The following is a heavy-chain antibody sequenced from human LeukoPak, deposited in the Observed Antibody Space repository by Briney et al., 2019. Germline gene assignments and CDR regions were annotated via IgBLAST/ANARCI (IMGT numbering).Heavy chain of an antibody. V-gene: IGHV3-53*01. D-gene: IGHD1-26*01. Sequence: GGSLRLSCAASGLTFSANYTSWVRQAPGKGLEWVSVIYSGGSTYYADSVKGRFTISRDNSENTLYLQMNSLRAEDTAVYYCARTRIVGATDYFDYWGQGTLVTVSA. CDR2: IYSGGST. CDR1: GLTFSANY. CDR3: ARTRIVGATDYFDY. J-gene: IGHJ4*02.